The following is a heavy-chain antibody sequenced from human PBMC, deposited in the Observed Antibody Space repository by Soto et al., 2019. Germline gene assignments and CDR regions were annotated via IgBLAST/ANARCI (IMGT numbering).Heavy chain of an antibody. CDR1: GYTFTSSY. J-gene: IGHJ4*02. CDR3: ARDGQGYYYGSGSYWPDY. Sequence: ASVKVSCKASGYTFTSSYMHWVRQAPGQGLEWMGIINPSGGSTSYAQKFQGRVTMTRDTSTSTVYMELSSLRSEDTAVYYCARDGQGYYYGSGSYWPDYWGQGTLVTVS. D-gene: IGHD3-10*01. CDR2: INPSGGST. V-gene: IGHV1-46*03.